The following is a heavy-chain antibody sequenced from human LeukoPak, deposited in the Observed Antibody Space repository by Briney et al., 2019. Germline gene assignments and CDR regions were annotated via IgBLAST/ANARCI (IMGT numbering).Heavy chain of an antibody. V-gene: IGHV4-34*01. J-gene: IGHJ5*02. CDR2: INRSGST. Sequence: SETLSLTCAVYGRSFSGYYWSWIRQPPGKGLEWIGEINRSGSTNYNPSLKSRVTISVDTSKNQFSLKLSSVTAADTAVYYCARELFVRRLPGRGNWFDPWGQGTLVTVSS. D-gene: IGHD3-10*02. CDR3: ARELFVRRLPGRGNWFDP. CDR1: GRSFSGYY.